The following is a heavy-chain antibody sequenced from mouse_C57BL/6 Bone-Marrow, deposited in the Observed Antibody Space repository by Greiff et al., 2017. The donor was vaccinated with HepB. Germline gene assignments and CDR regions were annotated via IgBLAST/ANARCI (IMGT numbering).Heavy chain of an antibody. Sequence: VMLVESGPGLVQPSQSLSITCTVSGFSLTSYGVHWVRQSPGKGLEWLGVIWSGGSTDYNAAFISRLSISKDNSKSQVFFKMNSLQADDTAIYYCARNSITTVVPFAYWGQGTLVTVSA. V-gene: IGHV2-2*01. CDR3: ARNSITTVVPFAY. J-gene: IGHJ3*01. CDR1: GFSLTSYG. CDR2: IWSGGST. D-gene: IGHD1-1*01.